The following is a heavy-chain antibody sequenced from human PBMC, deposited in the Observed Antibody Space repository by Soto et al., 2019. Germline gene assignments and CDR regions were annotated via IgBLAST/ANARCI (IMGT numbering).Heavy chain of an antibody. CDR1: GGDFEFS. CDR2: IIPLLNII. J-gene: IGHJ6*02. CDR3: ARLPADVDV. Sequence: QVQLEQSGDEVKKPGSSVKVSYTLSGGDFEFSISWVRQAPGQGPEWMGRIIPLLNIINYSPRFQDRFTITADKSTKTAYMELRSLRSDDTAVYYCARLPADVDVWGQGTTVSVSS. V-gene: IGHV1-69*02.